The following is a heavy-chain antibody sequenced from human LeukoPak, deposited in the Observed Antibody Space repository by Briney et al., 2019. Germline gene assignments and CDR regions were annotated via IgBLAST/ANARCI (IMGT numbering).Heavy chain of an antibody. J-gene: IGHJ4*02. Sequence: DSVKGRFPVSRDNSKDTVSLQLNSLRAEDTAVYYCARGPGAAAGAFDYWGQGTLVTVPS. V-gene: IGHV3-30*07. D-gene: IGHD6-13*01. CDR3: ARGPGAAAGAFDY.